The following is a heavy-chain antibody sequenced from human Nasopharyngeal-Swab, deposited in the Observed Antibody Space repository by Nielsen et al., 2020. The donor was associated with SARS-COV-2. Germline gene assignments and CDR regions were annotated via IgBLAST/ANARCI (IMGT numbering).Heavy chain of an antibody. D-gene: IGHD1-14*01. V-gene: IGHV6-1*01. J-gene: IGHJ4*02. CDR3: ARIAQAAEPH. CDR2: TYYRSKWYF. CDR1: GDSVSSNSAA. Sequence: SETLSLTCAISGDSVSSNSAAWSWIRQSPSRGLEWLGRTYYRSKWYFNYGTSVKGRITINPGTSNNQFSLQLSSVTPEDTAVYYCARIAQAAEPHWGQGTLVTVSS.